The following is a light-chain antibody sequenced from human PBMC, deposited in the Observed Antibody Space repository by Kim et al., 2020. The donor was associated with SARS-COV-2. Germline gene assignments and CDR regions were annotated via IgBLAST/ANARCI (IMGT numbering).Light chain of an antibody. CDR2: DAS. CDR1: QSISSW. J-gene: IGKJ2*01. CDR3: QQYNSYNT. Sequence: LSASVGDRVTITCRASQSISSWLAWYQQKPGKAPKLLIYDASSLESGVPSRFSGSGSGTEFTLTISSLQPDDFATYYCQQYNSYNTFGQGTKLEIK. V-gene: IGKV1-5*01.